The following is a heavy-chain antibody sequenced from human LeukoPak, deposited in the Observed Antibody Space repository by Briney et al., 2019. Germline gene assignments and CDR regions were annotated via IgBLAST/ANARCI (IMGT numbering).Heavy chain of an antibody. Sequence: SETLSLTCAVYGGSFSGYYWSWIRQFPGKGLEWIGEINDRGHTNYNPSLESRVTISVDTSKKQFSLKLSSVAAADTAVYYCARDPTTVVTTPYYFDFWGQGTLVTVSS. D-gene: IGHD4-23*01. CDR3: ARDPTTVVTTPYYFDF. V-gene: IGHV4-34*01. J-gene: IGHJ4*02. CDR2: INDRGHT. CDR1: GGSFSGYY.